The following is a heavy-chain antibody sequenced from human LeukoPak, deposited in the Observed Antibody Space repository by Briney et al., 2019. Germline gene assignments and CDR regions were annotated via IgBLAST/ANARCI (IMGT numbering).Heavy chain of an antibody. Sequence: SETLSLTCTVSGGSISSGGYYWSWIRQHPGKGLGWIGYIYYSGSTYYNPSLKSRVTISVDTSKNQFSLKLSSVTAADTGVYYCAIYADSVVLHSGSYAGSIDYWGQGTLVTVSS. V-gene: IGHV4-31*03. CDR1: GGSISSGGYY. CDR2: IYYSGST. CDR3: AIYADSVVLHSGSYAGSIDY. D-gene: IGHD1-26*01. J-gene: IGHJ4*02.